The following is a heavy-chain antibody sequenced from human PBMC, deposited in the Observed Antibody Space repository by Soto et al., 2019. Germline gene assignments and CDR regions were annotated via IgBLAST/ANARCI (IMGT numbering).Heavy chain of an antibody. CDR2: INPNSGGT. D-gene: IGHD3-22*01. CDR3: ASHYYDISRYYYCMDV. Sequence: AQVKVSCKASGYTLPRYYMHCVRQAPGQGLEGMGWINPNSGGTNYAQKFQGRVTMTRDTSISTAYMELSRLRSDDTAVYYCASHYYDISRYYYCMDVWGQGTTLTVSS. V-gene: IGHV1-2*02. CDR1: GYTLPRYY. J-gene: IGHJ6*02.